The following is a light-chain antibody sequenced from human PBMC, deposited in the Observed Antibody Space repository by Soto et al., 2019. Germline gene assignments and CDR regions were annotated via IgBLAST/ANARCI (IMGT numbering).Light chain of an antibody. CDR1: QSISTW. CDR2: KAS. CDR3: QQYNSYSRT. J-gene: IGKJ1*01. Sequence: DIPMTQSPSTLSASVGDRVTITCRASQSISTWLAWYQQKPGKAPKLLISKASLLESGVPSRFTGSGSGTEFTLTISSLQPDDLATYYCQQYNSYSRTFGQGTKVEIK. V-gene: IGKV1-5*03.